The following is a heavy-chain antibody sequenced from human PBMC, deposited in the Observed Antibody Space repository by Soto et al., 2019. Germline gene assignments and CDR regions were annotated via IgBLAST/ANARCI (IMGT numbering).Heavy chain of an antibody. D-gene: IGHD3-16*01. CDR1: GGTFSSYA. V-gene: IGHV1-69*01. J-gene: IGHJ2*01. Sequence: QVQLVQSGAEVKKPGSSVKVSCKASGGTFSSYAISWVRQAPGQGLEWMGGIIPIFGTANYAHKFQGRVTINADESTGTAYMELSSLRSEDTAVQCCARKGRSAQGGYFDLLGRGTLVTVSS. CDR2: IIPIFGTA. CDR3: ARKGRSAQGGYFDL.